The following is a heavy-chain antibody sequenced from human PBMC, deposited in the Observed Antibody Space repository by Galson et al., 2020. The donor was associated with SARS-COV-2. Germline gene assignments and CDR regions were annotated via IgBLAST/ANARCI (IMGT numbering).Heavy chain of an antibody. CDR3: ARGGLYYDSSGYYNDAFDI. D-gene: IGHD3-22*01. V-gene: IGHV3-30*04. Sequence: GESLKISCAASGFTFSSYAMHWVRQAPGKGLEWVAVISYDGSNKYYADSVKGRFTISRDNSKNTLYLQMNSLRAEDTAVYYCARGGLYYDSSGYYNDAFDIWGQGTMVTVSS. CDR2: ISYDGSNK. CDR1: GFTFSSYA. J-gene: IGHJ3*02.